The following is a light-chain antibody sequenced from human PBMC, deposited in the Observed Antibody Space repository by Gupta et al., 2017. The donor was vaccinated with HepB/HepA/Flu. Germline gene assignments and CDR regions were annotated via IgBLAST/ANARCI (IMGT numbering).Light chain of an antibody. CDR3: QQYKIWPPLT. CDR1: QSVSHN. V-gene: IGKV3-15*01. CDR2: GAS. Sequence: EVVMTQSPDTQSVSPGGRATLSCRASQSVSHNLAWYQQKPGQAPRLLIYGASTRATNIPARFSGSGSGTEFTLTISSLQSEDSGVYYCQQYKIWPPLTFGGGTKVEIK. J-gene: IGKJ4*01.